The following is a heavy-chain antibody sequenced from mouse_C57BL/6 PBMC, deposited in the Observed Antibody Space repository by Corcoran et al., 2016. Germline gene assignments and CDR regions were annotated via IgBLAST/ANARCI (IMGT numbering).Heavy chain of an antibody. CDR2: INTYSGVP. CDR3: ARAYYYGSSPYAMDY. Sequence: QIQLVQSGPELKKPGETVKISCKASGYTFTTYGMSWVKQAPGKGLKWMGWINTYSGVPTYADDFKGRFAFSLETSASTAYLQINNLKNEDTATYFCARAYYYGSSPYAMDYWGQGTSVTVSS. D-gene: IGHD1-1*01. J-gene: IGHJ4*01. CDR1: GYTFTTYG. V-gene: IGHV9-3*01.